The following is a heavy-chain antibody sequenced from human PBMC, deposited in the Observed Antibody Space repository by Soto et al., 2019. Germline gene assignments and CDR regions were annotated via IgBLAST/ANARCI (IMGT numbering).Heavy chain of an antibody. Sequence: QVQIQQWGAGLLKPSETLSLTCAVSGVSFSGFYWTWSRPPPGEGLEWIGEVKHSGTINFNPSLRSRLTIYLDSSKKHFSINLTSLTAADAAVYYCARAERTLVTSYGLDVWGQGTTVTVSS. J-gene: IGHJ6*02. CDR2: VKHSGTI. V-gene: IGHV4-34*02. CDR1: GVSFSGFY. CDR3: ARAERTLVTSYGLDV. D-gene: IGHD2-21*02.